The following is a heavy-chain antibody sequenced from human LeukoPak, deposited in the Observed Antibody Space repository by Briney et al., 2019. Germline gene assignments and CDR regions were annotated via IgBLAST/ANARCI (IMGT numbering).Heavy chain of an antibody. Sequence: GGSLRLSCAASGFTFSSYWMSWVRQAPGKGLEWVANIKQDGSEKYYVDSVKGRFTISRDNAKNSLYLQTNSLRAEDTAVYYCARDSLIVVFRDAFDIWGQGTMVTVSS. CDR1: GFTFSSYW. J-gene: IGHJ3*02. V-gene: IGHV3-7*01. D-gene: IGHD3-22*01. CDR2: IKQDGSEK. CDR3: ARDSLIVVFRDAFDI.